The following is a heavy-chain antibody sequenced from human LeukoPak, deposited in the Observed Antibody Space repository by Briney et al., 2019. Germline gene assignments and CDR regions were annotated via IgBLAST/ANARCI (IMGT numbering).Heavy chain of an antibody. Sequence: GGSLRLSCAASGFTFGSYWMSWVRQAPGKGLEWVSAISGSGGSTYYADSVKGRFTISRDNSKNTLYLQMNSLRAEDTAVYYCAKDPGAYYYEMGFDYWGQGTLVTVSS. CDR2: ISGSGGST. CDR1: GFTFGSYW. J-gene: IGHJ4*02. CDR3: AKDPGAYYYEMGFDY. V-gene: IGHV3-23*01. D-gene: IGHD3-22*01.